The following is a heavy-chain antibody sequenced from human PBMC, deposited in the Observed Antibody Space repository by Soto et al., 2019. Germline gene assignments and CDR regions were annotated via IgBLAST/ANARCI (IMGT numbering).Heavy chain of an antibody. J-gene: IGHJ6*02. D-gene: IGHD3-3*01. CDR3: ARESSSPAANYFTYCTCARDG. Sequence: PGESLKISCIGSGYSFTTYWITWVFQMPCKGLAWLGRLFLTDSYNNYSSSLQGHITISAEKAIFTAFLQWSSLKTSDTPLHDSARESSSPAANYFTYCTCARDGWGQGATVIVSS. V-gene: IGHV5-10-1*01. CDR2: LFLTDSYN. CDR1: GYSFTTYW.